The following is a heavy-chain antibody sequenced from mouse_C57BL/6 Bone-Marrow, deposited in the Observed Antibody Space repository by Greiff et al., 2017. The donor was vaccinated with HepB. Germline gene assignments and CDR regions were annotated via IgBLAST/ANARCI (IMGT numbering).Heavy chain of an antibody. CDR2: IYPRSGNT. V-gene: IGHV1-81*01. CDR3: ARSVGRYAY. D-gene: IGHD4-1*01. Sequence: VKLQQSGAELARPGASVKLSCKASGYTFTSYGISWVKQRTGQGLEWIGEIYPRSGNTYYNEKFKGKATLTADKSSSTAYMELRSLTSEDSAVYFCARSVGRYAYWGQGTLVTVSA. CDR1: GYTFTSYG. J-gene: IGHJ3*01.